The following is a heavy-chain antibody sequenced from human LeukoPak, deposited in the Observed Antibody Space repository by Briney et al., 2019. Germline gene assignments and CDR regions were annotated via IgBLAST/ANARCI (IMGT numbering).Heavy chain of an antibody. J-gene: IGHJ5*02. V-gene: IGHV3-11*04. CDR2: ISSSGSTI. Sequence: PGGSLRLSCAASGFTFSDYYMSWIRQAPGKGLEWVSYISSSGSTIYYADSVKGRFTISRDNAKNSLYLQMNSVRAEDTAVYYCARVYYDFWSGYYRFDPWGQGTLVTVSS. CDR1: GFTFSDYY. D-gene: IGHD3-3*01. CDR3: ARVYYDFWSGYYRFDP.